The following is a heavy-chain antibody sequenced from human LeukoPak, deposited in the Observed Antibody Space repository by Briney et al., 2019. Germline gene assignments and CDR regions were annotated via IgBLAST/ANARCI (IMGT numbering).Heavy chain of an antibody. D-gene: IGHD6-13*01. CDR1: GFTFSDYY. Sequence: GGSLRLSCAASGFTFSDYYMSWIRQAPGKGLEWVSYISSSGSTIYYADSVKGRFTISRDNAKNSLYLQMNSLRAEDTAVYYCARAGYSSSWYASHVDYWGQGTLVTVSS. CDR2: ISSSGSTI. CDR3: ARAGYSSSWYASHVDY. J-gene: IGHJ4*02. V-gene: IGHV3-11*04.